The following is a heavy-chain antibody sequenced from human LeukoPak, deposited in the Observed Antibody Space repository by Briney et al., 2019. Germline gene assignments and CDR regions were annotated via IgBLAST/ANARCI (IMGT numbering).Heavy chain of an antibody. D-gene: IGHD5-12*01. J-gene: IGHJ6*02. CDR3: VSTHFDIGFFYYGMDV. V-gene: IGHV4-39*01. CDR1: GDSITSSSYY. Sequence: SETLSLTCTVSGDSITSSSYYWGWVRQPPGKGLEQIGSIYSSDSTYYNPALKSRVTIPVDMSNNRFSLKLSSVTAADTAVYYCVSTHFDIGFFYYGMDVWGPGTTVTVSS. CDR2: IYSSDST.